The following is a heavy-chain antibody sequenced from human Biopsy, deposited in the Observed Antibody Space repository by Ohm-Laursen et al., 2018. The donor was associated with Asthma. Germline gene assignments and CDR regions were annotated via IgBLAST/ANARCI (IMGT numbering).Heavy chain of an antibody. V-gene: IGHV3-23*01. CDR3: AKDKVGAANSYQYGMDV. D-gene: IGHD1-26*01. CDR1: EFPFSSYA. Sequence: GSLRLSCTASEFPFSSYAMNWVRQAPGKGLEWVSSISGSGDNTHYSDSVQGRFIISRDNSKNTLYLQMNSLRVEDTAIYFCAKDKVGAANSYQYGMDVWGQGTTVTVSS. J-gene: IGHJ6*02. CDR2: ISGSGDNT.